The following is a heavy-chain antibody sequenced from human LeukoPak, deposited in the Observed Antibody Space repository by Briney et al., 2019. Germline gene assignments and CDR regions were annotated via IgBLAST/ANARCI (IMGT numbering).Heavy chain of an antibody. J-gene: IGHJ4*02. Sequence: GGPLRLSCAASGFTFSSYGMHWVRQAPGKGLEWVAVIWYDGSNKYYADSVKGRFTISRDNSKNTLYLQMNSLRAEDTAVYYCARVAYCGGDCYSEYYFDYWGQGTLVTVSS. V-gene: IGHV3-33*01. CDR2: IWYDGSNK. D-gene: IGHD2-21*02. CDR1: GFTFSSYG. CDR3: ARVAYCGGDCYSEYYFDY.